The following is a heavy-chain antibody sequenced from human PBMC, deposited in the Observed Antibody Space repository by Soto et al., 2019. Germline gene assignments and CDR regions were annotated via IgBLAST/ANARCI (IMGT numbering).Heavy chain of an antibody. CDR1: GGTFSSYA. CDR3: ASTYCSGGSCPMAAFDI. Sequence: QVQLVQSGAEVKKPGSSVKVSCKASGGTFSSYAISWVRQAPGQGLEWMGGIIPIFGTANYAQKFQGRVTITADKSTSTAYMELRSLRSEDTAVYYCASTYCSGGSCPMAAFDIWCQGTMVTVSS. D-gene: IGHD2-15*01. CDR2: IIPIFGTA. V-gene: IGHV1-69*06. J-gene: IGHJ3*02.